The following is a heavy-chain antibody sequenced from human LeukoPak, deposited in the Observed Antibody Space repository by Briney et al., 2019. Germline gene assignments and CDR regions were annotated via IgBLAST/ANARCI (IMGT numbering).Heavy chain of an antibody. D-gene: IGHD2-15*01. CDR2: INPSGGST. CDR1: GYTFTSYY. Sequence: ASVKVSCKASGYTFTSYYMHWVRQAPGQGLEWMGIINPSGGSTSYAQKFQGRVTMTRDTSTSTVYMELSSLRSEDTAVYYCARVARRCSGGSCYSYRGYSYGTLDYWGQGTLVTVSS. V-gene: IGHV1-46*01. CDR3: ARVARRCSGGSCYSYRGYSYGTLDY. J-gene: IGHJ4*02.